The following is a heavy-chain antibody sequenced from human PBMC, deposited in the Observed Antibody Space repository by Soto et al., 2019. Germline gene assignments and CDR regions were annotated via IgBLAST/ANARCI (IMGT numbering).Heavy chain of an antibody. Sequence: QVQLAESGGGVVQPGGSLRLSCAASGFTFSNHGMHWVRQAPGKGLEWVTVIWYDGSRKHYADSVEGRFTISRDDSKSPRYLKMNSLRVEETVVYYCARVLSYYGDDCWAQGPLVTAS. CDR2: IWYDGSRK. CDR3: ARVLSYYGDDC. J-gene: IGHJ4*02. CDR1: GFTFSNHG. V-gene: IGHV3-33*01. D-gene: IGHD4-17*01.